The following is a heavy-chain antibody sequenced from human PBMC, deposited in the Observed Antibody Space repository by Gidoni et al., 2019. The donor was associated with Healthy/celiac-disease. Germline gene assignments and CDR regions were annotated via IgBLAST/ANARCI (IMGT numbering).Heavy chain of an antibody. CDR2: IYYSGST. J-gene: IGHJ3*02. V-gene: IGHV4-39*01. CDR1: GGSISSSSYY. Sequence: QLQLQESGPGLVKPSETLSLTCTVSGGSISSSSYYWGWIRQPPGKGLEWIGSIYYSGSTYYNPSLKSRVTIYVDTSKNQVYLKLSSVTAADTAVYYCARSYHYYDSSGYYFGDAFDIWGQGTMVTVSS. D-gene: IGHD3-22*01. CDR3: ARSYHYYDSSGYYFGDAFDI.